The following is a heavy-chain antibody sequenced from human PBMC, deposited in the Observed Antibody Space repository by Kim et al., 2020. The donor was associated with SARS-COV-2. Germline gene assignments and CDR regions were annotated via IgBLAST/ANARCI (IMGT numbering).Heavy chain of an antibody. V-gene: IGHV3-49*03. Sequence: GGSLRLSCTASGFTFGDYAMSWFRQAPGKGLEWVGFIRSKAYGGTTEYAASVKGRFTISRDDSKSIAYLQMNSLKTEDTAVYYCTSGDPWGLNAFDIWGQGTMVTVSS. CDR2: IRSKAYGGTT. CDR3: TSGDPWGLNAFDI. D-gene: IGHD7-27*01. J-gene: IGHJ3*02. CDR1: GFTFGDYA.